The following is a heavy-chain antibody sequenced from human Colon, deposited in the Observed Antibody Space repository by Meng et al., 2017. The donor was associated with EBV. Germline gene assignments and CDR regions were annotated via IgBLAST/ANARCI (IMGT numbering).Heavy chain of an antibody. CDR1: GYTFSQYW. V-gene: IGHV3-74*01. Sequence: EVLLVESGGAVVQPGGSLRLSCVGDGYTFSQYWMHWVRQAPGMGLEWVSRLNEDGATTTYADSVRGRFTISRDNAKNTLYLQMNSLRAEDTAVYYCSRDLVGSDDSWGQGTLVTVSS. CDR2: LNEDGATT. J-gene: IGHJ5*01. CDR3: SRDLVGSDDS. D-gene: IGHD2-8*02.